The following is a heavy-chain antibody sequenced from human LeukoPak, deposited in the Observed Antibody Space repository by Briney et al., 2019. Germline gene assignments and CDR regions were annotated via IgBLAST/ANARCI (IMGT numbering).Heavy chain of an antibody. J-gene: IGHJ6*02. CDR1: GFTVSSNY. D-gene: IGHD2-2*01. Sequence: GGSLRLSCAASGFTVSSNYVSWVRQAPGKGLEWVSVIYSGGSTYYADSVKGRFTISRDNSKNTLYLQMNSLRAEDTAVYYCARDLPSIVVVPADMYYYGMDVWGQGTTVTVSS. CDR3: ARDLPSIVVVPADMYYYGMDV. V-gene: IGHV3-53*01. CDR2: IYSGGST.